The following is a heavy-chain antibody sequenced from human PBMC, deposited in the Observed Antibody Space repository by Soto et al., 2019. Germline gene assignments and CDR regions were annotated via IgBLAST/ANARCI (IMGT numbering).Heavy chain of an antibody. V-gene: IGHV4-31*03. CDR2: IYNSGTT. CDR1: GGSITRGGYY. Sequence: QVQLQESGPGLVKPSETLSLTCTVSGGSITRGGYYWSWIRQHPGKGLEWIGYIYNSGTTYYNPSLKSRVTISVDTSKHQFSLKLTSVTAADAAVYYCARDPAPWGQGTLVTVSS. CDR3: ARDPAP. J-gene: IGHJ5*02.